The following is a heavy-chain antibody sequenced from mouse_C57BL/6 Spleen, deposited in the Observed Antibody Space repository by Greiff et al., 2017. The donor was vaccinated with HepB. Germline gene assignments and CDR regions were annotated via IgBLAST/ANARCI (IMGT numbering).Heavy chain of an antibody. Sequence: VQLQQSGAELARPGASVKLSCKASGYTFTSYGISWVKQRTGQGLEWIGEIYPRSGNTYYNEKFKGKATLTADKSSSTAYMELRSLTSEDSAVYFWARLAMVTTDYFDYWGQGTTLTVSS. V-gene: IGHV1-81*01. CDR3: ARLAMVTTDYFDY. CDR1: GYTFTSYG. CDR2: IYPRSGNT. J-gene: IGHJ2*01. D-gene: IGHD2-2*01.